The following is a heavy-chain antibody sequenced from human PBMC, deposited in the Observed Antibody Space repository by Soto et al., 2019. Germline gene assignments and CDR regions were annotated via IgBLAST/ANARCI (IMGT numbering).Heavy chain of an antibody. D-gene: IGHD3-22*01. CDR2: ISASSRTL. CDR3: ARSYYDSSASYASYGMDV. J-gene: IGHJ6*02. Sequence: GGSLRLSCGASGFTFSSYSMNWVRQAPGKELEWISHISASSRTLFYADSVKGRFTISRDNAKNSLYLQMNSLRAEDTAVYYCARSYYDSSASYASYGMDVWGQGTTVTVSS. V-gene: IGHV3-48*01. CDR1: GFTFSSYS.